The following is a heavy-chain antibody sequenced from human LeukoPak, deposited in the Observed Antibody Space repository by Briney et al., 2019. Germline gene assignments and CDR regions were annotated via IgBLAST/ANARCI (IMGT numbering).Heavy chain of an antibody. Sequence: SVKVSCKASGGTFSSYAISWVRQAPGQGLEWMGGIIPIFGTANYAQKFQGRVTITADESTSTAYMELRNLRSEDTAVYYCARDHATIGRYDYWGQGTLVTVSS. V-gene: IGHV1-69*13. J-gene: IGHJ4*02. CDR2: IIPIFGTA. D-gene: IGHD3-9*01. CDR3: ARDHATIGRYDY. CDR1: GGTFSSYA.